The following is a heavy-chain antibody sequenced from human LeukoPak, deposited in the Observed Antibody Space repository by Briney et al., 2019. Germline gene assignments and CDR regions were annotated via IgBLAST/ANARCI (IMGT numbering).Heavy chain of an antibody. CDR2: ISSSSGMI. CDR3: ARHDFWSGFKGGDY. D-gene: IGHD3-3*01. CDR1: GFTFTSYA. V-gene: IGHV3-21*01. Sequence: GGSLRLSCEASGFTFTSYAMNWVRQAPGKGLEWVSAISSSSGMIYYADSVKGRFTISRDNAKNSLYLQMNSLRAEDTAVYYCARHDFWSGFKGGDYWGQGTLVTVSS. J-gene: IGHJ4*02.